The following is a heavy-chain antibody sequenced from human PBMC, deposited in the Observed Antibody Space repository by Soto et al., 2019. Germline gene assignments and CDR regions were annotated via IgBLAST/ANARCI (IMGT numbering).Heavy chain of an antibody. D-gene: IGHD3-16*01. Sequence: QVQLVESGGGVVQPGRSLRLSCAASGFTFSSYGMHWVRQAPGKGLEWVAVISYDGSNKYYADSVKGRFTISRDNSKNTLYLQMNSLRAEDTAVYYCAKDWGKGVPWGQGTLVTVSS. CDR2: ISYDGSNK. V-gene: IGHV3-30*18. CDR1: GFTFSSYG. CDR3: AKDWGKGVP. J-gene: IGHJ5*02.